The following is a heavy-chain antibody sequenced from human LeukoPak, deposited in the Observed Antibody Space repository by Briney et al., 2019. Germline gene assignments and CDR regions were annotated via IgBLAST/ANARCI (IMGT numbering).Heavy chain of an antibody. CDR3: ARATSAGWIDY. Sequence: SSETLSLTCAVYGGSFSGYYWSWIRQPPGKGLEWIGEINHSGSTNYNPSLKSRVTISVDTSKNQFSLKLSSVTAADTAVYYCARATSAGWIDYWGQGTLVTVSS. J-gene: IGHJ4*02. CDR1: GGSFSGYY. D-gene: IGHD6-19*01. V-gene: IGHV4-34*01. CDR2: INHSGST.